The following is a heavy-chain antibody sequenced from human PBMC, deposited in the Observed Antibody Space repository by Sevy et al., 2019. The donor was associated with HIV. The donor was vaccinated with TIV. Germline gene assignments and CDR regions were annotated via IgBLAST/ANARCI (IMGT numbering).Heavy chain of an antibody. Sequence: GGSLRLSCAASGFTFSAYAMNWVRQAPGKGLEWVASITRSGTTMNYAGSVKGRFTISRDTPNSVYLQMNSLRGDDTGVYFCARGPGYYDSGSWLDPWGQGTLVTVSS. CDR1: GFTFSAYA. CDR3: ARGPGYYDSGSWLDP. D-gene: IGHD3-16*01. J-gene: IGHJ5*02. CDR2: ITRSGTTM. V-gene: IGHV3-48*03.